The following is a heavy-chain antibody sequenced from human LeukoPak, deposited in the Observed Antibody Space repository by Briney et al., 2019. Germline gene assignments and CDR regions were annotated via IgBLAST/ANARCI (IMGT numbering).Heavy chain of an antibody. J-gene: IGHJ4*02. D-gene: IGHD5-12*01. CDR3: TRQEFSGYDRSFDY. CDR1: GFTFSGSA. Sequence: GGSLRLSCAASGFTFSGSAMHWVRQASGKGLEWVGRIRSKGNSYATAYAAWVKGRFTISRDDPKNTAYLQMNSLKTEDTAVYYCTRQEFSGYDRSFDYWGQGTLVTVSS. V-gene: IGHV3-73*01. CDR2: IRSKGNSYAT.